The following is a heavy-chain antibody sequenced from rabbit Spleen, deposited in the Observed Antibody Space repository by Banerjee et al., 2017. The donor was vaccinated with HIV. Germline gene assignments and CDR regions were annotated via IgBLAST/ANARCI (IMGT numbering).Heavy chain of an antibody. Sequence: QEQLEESGGDLVKPGASLTLTCTASGFSFSSSYKMCWVRQAPGKGLEWIACINAVTGKAVYATWASGRFTISRTSSTTVTLRMTSLTAADRATYFCARDLVGVIGWNFYLWGQGTLVTVS. CDR3: ARDLVGVIGWNFYL. V-gene: IGHV1S45*01. CDR1: GFSFSSSYK. CDR2: INAVTGKA. J-gene: IGHJ4*01. D-gene: IGHD2-1*01.